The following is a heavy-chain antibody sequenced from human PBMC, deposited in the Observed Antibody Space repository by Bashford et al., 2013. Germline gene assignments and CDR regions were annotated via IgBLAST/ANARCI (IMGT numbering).Heavy chain of an antibody. Sequence: VRQAPGKGLEWVAVISYDGSNKYYADSVKGRFTISRDNSKNTLYLQMNSLRAEDTAVYYCASPYYVFWSGYEIPMTTWGQGTLVTVSS. D-gene: IGHD3-3*01. CDR3: ASPYYVFWSGYEIPMTT. J-gene: IGHJ4*02. V-gene: IGHV3-30-3*01. CDR2: ISYDGSNK.